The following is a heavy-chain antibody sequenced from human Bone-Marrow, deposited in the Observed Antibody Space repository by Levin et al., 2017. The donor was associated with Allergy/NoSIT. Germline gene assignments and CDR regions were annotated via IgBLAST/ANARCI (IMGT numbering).Heavy chain of an antibody. CDR3: ARRGLTAGTY. CDR1: GASIKTATYY. D-gene: IGHD1-1*01. CDR2: IYYNGRT. Sequence: SETLSLTCTVSGASIKTATYYWGWIRQPPGTGLEWIGTIYYNGRTDYSPSLKGRVTISEDVSKNQFSLKMYSVTAADTAVYYCARRGLTAGTYWGQGARVTVSS. V-gene: IGHV4-39*01. J-gene: IGHJ4*02.